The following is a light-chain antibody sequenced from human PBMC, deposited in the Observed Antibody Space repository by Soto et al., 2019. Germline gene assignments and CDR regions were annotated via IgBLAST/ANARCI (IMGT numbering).Light chain of an antibody. CDR1: SSNIGNNY. Sequence: QSVLTQPPSVSAAPGQKVTISCSGSSSNIGNNYVSWYQQFPGTAPKLLIYDNDSWLSKIPDRFSGSKSGTSATLGITGLQTGDEADYYCATWDSSLSAGVFGTGTKLTVL. V-gene: IGLV1-51*01. J-gene: IGLJ1*01. CDR2: DND. CDR3: ATWDSSLSAGV.